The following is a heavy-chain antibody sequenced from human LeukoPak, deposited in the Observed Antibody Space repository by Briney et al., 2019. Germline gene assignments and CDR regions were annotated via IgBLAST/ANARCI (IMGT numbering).Heavy chain of an antibody. CDR3: AKRTSGFCSSTSCYGHDF. CDR1: GFTFSSFV. D-gene: IGHD2-2*03. J-gene: IGHJ4*02. V-gene: IGHV3-23*01. Sequence: GGSLRLSCATSGFTFSSFVMTWVRQAPGKGLEWVSAISGSGGSTYYADSVEGRFTISRDNSKNTLYLQMSSLRAEDTAVYYCAKRTSGFCSSTSCYGHDFWGQGTLVTVSS. CDR2: ISGSGGST.